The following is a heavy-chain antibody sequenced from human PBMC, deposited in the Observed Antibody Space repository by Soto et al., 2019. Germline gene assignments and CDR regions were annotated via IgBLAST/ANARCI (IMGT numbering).Heavy chain of an antibody. CDR2: TIPNFGTA. D-gene: IGHD3-22*01. Sequence: QVQLVQSGAEVKKPGSSLKVSCKASGGTFSSLAISWVRQAPGRGLEWMGGTIPNFGTANYAQKFQDRVTMNAGEYTTTAYTALSTANFELTAVYSCERGWGHSASRGYYMYFEQWGQGTQVTVSS. J-gene: IGHJ4*02. V-gene: IGHV1-69*01. CDR1: GGTFSSLA. CDR3: ERGWGHSASRGYYMYFEQ.